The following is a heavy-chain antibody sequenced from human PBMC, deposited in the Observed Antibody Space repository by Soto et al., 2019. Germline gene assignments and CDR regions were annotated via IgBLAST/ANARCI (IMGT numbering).Heavy chain of an antibody. CDR3: TRDSRYGSGLYYGLDV. J-gene: IGHJ6*02. Sequence: GGSLRLSCAASGFNFSDSYMSWVRQAPGKGLEWISYISGSGTTTAYTGSVKGRFTVSRDNAESSLLLQLNSLRVDDTAVYYCTRDSRYGSGLYYGLDVWGQGTSVTVSS. V-gene: IGHV3-11*01. CDR2: ISGSGTTT. CDR1: GFNFSDSY. D-gene: IGHD3-10*01.